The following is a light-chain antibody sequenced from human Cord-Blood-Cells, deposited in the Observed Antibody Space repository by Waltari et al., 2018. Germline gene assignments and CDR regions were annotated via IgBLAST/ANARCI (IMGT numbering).Light chain of an antibody. V-gene: IGKV1-39*01. CDR1: QSISSY. CDR2: AAS. CDR3: QQSYSTPPT. J-gene: IGKJ4*01. Sequence: DIQMPQSPSSLSPSLVDRVTITCRASQSISSYLNWYQQKPGKAPKLLIYAASSLQSGVPSRFSGSGSGTDFTLTISSLQPEDFATYYCQQSYSTPPTFGGGTKVEIK.